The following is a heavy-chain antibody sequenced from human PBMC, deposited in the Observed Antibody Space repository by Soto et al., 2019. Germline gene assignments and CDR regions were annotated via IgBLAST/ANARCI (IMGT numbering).Heavy chain of an antibody. CDR1: GFTFSSYG. CDR3: AKDLSNGYNSPVPD. V-gene: IGHV3-30*18. Sequence: GGSLRLSCAASGFTFSSYGMHWVRQAPGKGLEWVAVISYDGSNKYYADSVKGRFTISRDNSKNTLYLQMNSLRAEDTAVYYCAKDLSNGYNSPVPDWGQGTRVTVSS. J-gene: IGHJ4*02. D-gene: IGHD5-12*01. CDR2: ISYDGSNK.